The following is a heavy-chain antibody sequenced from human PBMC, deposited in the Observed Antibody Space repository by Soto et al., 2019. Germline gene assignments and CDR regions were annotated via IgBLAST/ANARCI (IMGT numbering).Heavy chain of an antibody. J-gene: IGHJ4*02. D-gene: IGHD3-9*01. CDR1: GFPFSSYS. CDR2: MTGGSDII. Sequence: EVHLVESRGGLVQPGGSLRLSCAASGFPFSSYSMIWFRQAPGKGLESVSYMTGGSDIIYYADSVRGRFTTSRDNAKNSVYLDMNGLRDEDTAVYYCAATRYSGWVLEGWGQGTLVTVSS. V-gene: IGHV3-48*02. CDR3: AATRYSGWVLEG.